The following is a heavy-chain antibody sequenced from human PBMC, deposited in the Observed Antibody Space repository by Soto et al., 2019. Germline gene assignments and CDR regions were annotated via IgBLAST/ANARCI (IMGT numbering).Heavy chain of an antibody. CDR1: GFTFSSYW. CDR3: ARRTYCSGGSCYFYFDY. Sequence: EVQLVESGGGLVQPGGSLRLSCAASGFTFSSYWMHWVRQAPGKGLVWVSRINSDGSSTSYADSVKGRFTISRDNAKNTLYLQMNSLRAEDTAVYYCARRTYCSGGSCYFYFDYWGQGTLVTVSS. J-gene: IGHJ4*02. CDR2: INSDGSST. D-gene: IGHD2-15*01. V-gene: IGHV3-74*01.